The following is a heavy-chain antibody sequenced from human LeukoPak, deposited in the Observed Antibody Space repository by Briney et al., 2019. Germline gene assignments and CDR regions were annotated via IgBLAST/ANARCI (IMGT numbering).Heavy chain of an antibody. J-gene: IGHJ5*02. Sequence: SVKVSCKASGGTFSSYAISWVRQAPGQGLEWMGGIIPIFGTANYAQKFQGRVTITTDESTSTAYMELSSLRSEDTAVYYCARDPSYCGGDCYSGYSWFDPWGQRTLVTVSS. CDR3: ARDPSYCGGDCYSGYSWFDP. CDR1: GGTFSSYA. D-gene: IGHD2-21*02. V-gene: IGHV1-69*05. CDR2: IIPIFGTA.